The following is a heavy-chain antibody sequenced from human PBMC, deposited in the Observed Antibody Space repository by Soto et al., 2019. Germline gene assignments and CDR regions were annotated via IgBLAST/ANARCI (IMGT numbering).Heavy chain of an antibody. Sequence: PGESLKISCKGSGYSFTSYWIGWVRQMPGKGLEWMGIIYPGDSDTRYSPSFRGQVTISADKSISTAYLQWSSLKASDTAMYYCARHSGSSSSYYYYYYGMDVWGQGTTVTVSS. CDR2: IYPGDSDT. J-gene: IGHJ6*02. D-gene: IGHD6-6*01. V-gene: IGHV5-51*01. CDR3: ARHSGSSSSYYYYYYGMDV. CDR1: GYSFTSYW.